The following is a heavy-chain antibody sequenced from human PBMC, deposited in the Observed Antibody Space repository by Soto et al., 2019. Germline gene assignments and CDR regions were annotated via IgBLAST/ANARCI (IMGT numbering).Heavy chain of an antibody. CDR1: GGSISSGGYY. D-gene: IGHD3-3*01. J-gene: IGHJ3*02. Sequence: PSETLSLTCTVSGGSISSGGYYWSWIRQHPGKGLEWIGYIYYSGSTYYNPSLKSRVTISVDTSKNQFSLKLSSVTAADTAVYYCARGISYYDFWSGPRRAFDIWGQGTMVTVSS. CDR2: IYYSGST. CDR3: ARGISYYDFWSGPRRAFDI. V-gene: IGHV4-31*03.